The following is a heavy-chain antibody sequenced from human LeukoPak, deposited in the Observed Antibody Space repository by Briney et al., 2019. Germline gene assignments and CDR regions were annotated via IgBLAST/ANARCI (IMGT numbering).Heavy chain of an antibody. Sequence: GGSLRLSCAASGFTFSTYTMKWVRQAPGKGLEWVSFISSSSSYMYYADSVKGRFIISRDNTKKSLYLQMNSLRAEDTAVYYCARNFSGYNYNFDYWGQGTLVTVSS. CDR2: ISSSSSYM. CDR1: GFTFSTYT. J-gene: IGHJ4*02. CDR3: ARNFSGYNYNFDY. D-gene: IGHD5-12*01. V-gene: IGHV3-21*01.